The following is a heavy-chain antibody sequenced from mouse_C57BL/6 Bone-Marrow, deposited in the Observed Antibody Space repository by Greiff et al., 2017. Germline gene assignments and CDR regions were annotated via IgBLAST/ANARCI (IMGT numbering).Heavy chain of an antibody. Sequence: VQLQQSGAELVRPGASVKLSCTASGFNIKDDYMHWVKQRPEQGLEWIGWIDPENGDTEYASKFQGKATITADTSSNTAYLQLSRLTSEDTAVYYCTTGGYFDVWGTGTTVTVSS. CDR1: GFNIKDDY. V-gene: IGHV14-4*01. CDR2: IDPENGDT. CDR3: TTGGYFDV. J-gene: IGHJ1*03.